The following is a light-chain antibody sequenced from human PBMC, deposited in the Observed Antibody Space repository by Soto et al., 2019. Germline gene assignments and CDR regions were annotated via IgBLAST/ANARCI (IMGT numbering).Light chain of an antibody. CDR1: SSNIGTSS. V-gene: IGLV1-44*01. J-gene: IGLJ1*01. CDR2: TTN. CDR3: AAWDDSLNGQV. Sequence: QSVLTQPHSASGTPGQRVTISCSGSSSNIGTSSVHWFQQLPGTAPKLLISTTNQRPSGVPERFSGSKSGTSASLAISGLQSEDEADYYCAAWDDSLNGQVFGTGTKATVL.